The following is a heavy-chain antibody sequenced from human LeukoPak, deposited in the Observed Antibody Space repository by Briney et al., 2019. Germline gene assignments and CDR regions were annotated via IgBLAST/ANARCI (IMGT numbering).Heavy chain of an antibody. CDR3: AKGGGSWYFDY. D-gene: IGHD3-10*01. CDR1: GFTFSNYD. CDR2: ISGSGNRT. J-gene: IGHJ4*02. V-gene: IGHV3-23*01. Sequence: GGSLRLSCAASGFTFSNYDMTWVRQAPGKGLEWVSSISGSGNRTYYTDSVKGRFTFSRDNSKNTLYLQMNSLGAEDTAVYYCAKGGGSWYFDYWGQGNLVTVSS.